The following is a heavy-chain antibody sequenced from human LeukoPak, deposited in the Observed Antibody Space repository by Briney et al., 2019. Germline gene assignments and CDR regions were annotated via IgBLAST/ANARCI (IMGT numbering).Heavy chain of an antibody. CDR1: GGSISSGGYY. Sequence: NPSETLSLTCTVSGGSISSGGYYWSWIRQHPGKGLEWIGYIYYSGSTYYNPSLNSRFTISVDTSKNQFSLKLSSVTAADTAVYYCARKDIVVVPAAQKGDWFDLWGQGTLVTVSS. V-gene: IGHV4-31*03. CDR2: IYYSGST. CDR3: ARKDIVVVPAAQKGDWFDL. J-gene: IGHJ5*02. D-gene: IGHD2-2*01.